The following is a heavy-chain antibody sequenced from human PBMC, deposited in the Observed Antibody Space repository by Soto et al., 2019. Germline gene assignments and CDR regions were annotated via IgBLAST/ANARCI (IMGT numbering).Heavy chain of an antibody. CDR2: ISYDGSNQ. Sequence: GGSLRLSCAASGFTFNIYGMHWVRQAPDKGLEWVALISYDGSNQYYAGSVKGRFTISRDNSKNTLFLQMNSLRADDTAVYYCAKDQASGQGSFDSWGQGTLVTVSS. V-gene: IGHV3-30*18. CDR3: AKDQASGQGSFDS. J-gene: IGHJ4*02. CDR1: GFTFNIYG.